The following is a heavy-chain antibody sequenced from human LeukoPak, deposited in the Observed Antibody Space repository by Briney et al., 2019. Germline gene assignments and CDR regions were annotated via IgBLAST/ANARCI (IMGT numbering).Heavy chain of an antibody. CDR1: GFTFSSYG. CDR2: IWYDGSNK. J-gene: IGHJ4*02. CDR3: ARSHLLSTTVTTDYYFDY. V-gene: IGHV3-33*01. Sequence: GGSLRLSCAASGFTFSSYGMHWVRQAPGKGLEWVAVIWYDGSNKYYADSVKGRFTISRDNAKNSLYLQMNSLRDEDTAVYYCARSHLLSTTVTTDYYFDYWGQGTLVTVSS. D-gene: IGHD4-17*01.